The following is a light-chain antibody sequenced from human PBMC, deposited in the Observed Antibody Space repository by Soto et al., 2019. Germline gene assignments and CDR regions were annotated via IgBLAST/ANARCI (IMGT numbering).Light chain of an antibody. Sequence: EIVLTQSPGTLSLSPGERATLSCRSSQSVSSGYLAWYQQKPGQAPRLLIFRAFNRATGIPDRFSGIRSGTDFTLTISRLEPEDFAVYYCQQYVASPPSWTFGQGTKVEIK. CDR1: QSVSSGY. V-gene: IGKV3-20*01. CDR2: RAF. J-gene: IGKJ1*01. CDR3: QQYVASPPSWT.